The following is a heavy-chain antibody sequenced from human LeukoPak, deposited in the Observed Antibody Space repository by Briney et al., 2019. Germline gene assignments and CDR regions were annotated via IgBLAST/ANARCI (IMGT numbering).Heavy chain of an antibody. CDR1: GFTFSSYG. CDR3: ARGRSPPYYYYMDV. CDR2: ISYDGSNK. Sequence: GRSLRLSCAASGFTFSSYGMHWVRQAPGKGLEWVAVISYDGSNKYYADSVKGRFTISRDNSKNTLYLQMNSLRAEDTAVYYCARGRSPPYYYYMDVWGKGTTVTVSS. J-gene: IGHJ6*03. V-gene: IGHV3-30*03.